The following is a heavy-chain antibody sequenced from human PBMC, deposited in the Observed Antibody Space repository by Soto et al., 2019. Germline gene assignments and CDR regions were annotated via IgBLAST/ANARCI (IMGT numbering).Heavy chain of an antibody. CDR1: GFSLNTNGVA. V-gene: IGHV2-5*01. Sequence: QITLKESGPMLVKPTQTLTLTCTFSGFSLNTNGVAVGWIRQPPRKALEWLGFIYWNDDKRYSPSVDSRLTLTKDTSKNEVVLTMTNMDPADTATYYCARGKYYYHSSDGKNWLDPWGQGTLVTVSS. CDR3: ARGKYYYHSSDGKNWLDP. D-gene: IGHD3-22*01. J-gene: IGHJ5*02. CDR2: IYWNDDK.